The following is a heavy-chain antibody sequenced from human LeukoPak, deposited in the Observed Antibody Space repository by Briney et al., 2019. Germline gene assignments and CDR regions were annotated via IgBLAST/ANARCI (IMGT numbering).Heavy chain of an antibody. CDR1: GFTFSSYG. D-gene: IGHD3-10*01. V-gene: IGHV3-30*03. CDR3: ADESGFDY. J-gene: IGHJ4*02. CDR2: ISFDGTTK. Sequence: GGSLRLSCAASGFTFSSYGMHWVRQAPGKGLEWVAVISFDGTTKYYADSVKGRFTISRDNSKNTLYLQMDSLRLEDTAVYYCADESGFDYWGQGTLVTVSS.